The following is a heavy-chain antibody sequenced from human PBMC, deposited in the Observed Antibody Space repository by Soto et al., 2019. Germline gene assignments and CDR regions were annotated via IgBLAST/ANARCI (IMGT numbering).Heavy chain of an antibody. V-gene: IGHV1-18*01. D-gene: IGHD2-15*01. CDR2: ISAYNGNT. CDR1: GYTFTSYG. J-gene: IGHJ6*03. CDR3: ARGYCSGGSCDQGTGMDV. Sequence: QVQLVQSGAEVKKPGASVKVSCKASGYTFTSYGISWVRQAPGQGLEWMGWISAYNGNTNCAQKLQGRVTMTTDTSTSTAYMELRSLRSDDTAVYYCARGYCSGGSCDQGTGMDVWGKGTTVTVSS.